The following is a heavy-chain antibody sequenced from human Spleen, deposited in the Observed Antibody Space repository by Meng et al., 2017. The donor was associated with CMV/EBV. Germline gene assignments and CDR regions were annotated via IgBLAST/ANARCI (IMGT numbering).Heavy chain of an antibody. V-gene: IGHV1-8*01. CDR3: AMRPGGSYYGPLDP. CDR2: IDPNNANT. Sequence: SGYTFTRYDINCVRQATGQGLQRMGCIDPNNANTGYAQNFQSRVTLNSDTSKSTAYMELSSLRSEDTYVYSCAMRPGGSYYGPLDPWGQGTLVTVSS. D-gene: IGHD1-26*01. J-gene: IGHJ5*02. CDR1: GYTFTRYD.